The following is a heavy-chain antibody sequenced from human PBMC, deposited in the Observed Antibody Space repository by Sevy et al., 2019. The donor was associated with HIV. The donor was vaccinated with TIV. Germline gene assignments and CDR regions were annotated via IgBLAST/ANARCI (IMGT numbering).Heavy chain of an antibody. D-gene: IGHD3-22*01. CDR1: GFTFSSYA. CDR2: LSGSGGST. CDR3: AKTVYYDSSGYYYEPSAFDI. V-gene: IGHV3-23*01. Sequence: GGSLRLSCAASGFTFSSYAMSWVRRAPGKGLEWVSALSGSGGSTYYADSVKGRFTISRDNSKNTLYLQMNSLRAEDTAVYYCAKTVYYDSSGYYYEPSAFDIWAQGTMVTVSS. J-gene: IGHJ3*02.